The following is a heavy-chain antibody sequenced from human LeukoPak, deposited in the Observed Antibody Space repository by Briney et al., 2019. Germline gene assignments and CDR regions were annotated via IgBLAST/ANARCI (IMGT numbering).Heavy chain of an antibody. D-gene: IGHD3-22*01. J-gene: IGHJ6*03. V-gene: IGHV3-30*04. CDR3: ARGPDYYDSSGYYTPRYYYYMDV. CDR2: ISYDGSNK. Sequence: GGSLRLSCAASGFTFSSYAMHWVRQAPGKGLEWVAVISYDGSNKYYADSVKGRFTISRDNSKNTLYLQMNSLRAEDTAVYYCARGPDYYDSSGYYTPRYYYYMDVWGKGTTVTVSS. CDR1: GFTFSSYA.